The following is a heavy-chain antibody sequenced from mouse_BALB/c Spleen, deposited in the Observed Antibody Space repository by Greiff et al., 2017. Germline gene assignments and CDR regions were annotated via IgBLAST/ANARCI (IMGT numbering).Heavy chain of an antibody. CDR3: ASGNYYFDY. V-gene: IGHV1-7*01. J-gene: IGHJ2*01. Sequence: SGAELAKPGASVKMSCKASGYTFTSYWMHWVKQRPGQGLEWIGYINPSTGYTEYNQKFKDKATLTADKSSSTAYMQLSSLTSEDSAVYYCASGNYYFDYWGQGTTLTVSS. CDR2: INPSTGYT. D-gene: IGHD2-1*01. CDR1: GYTFTSYW.